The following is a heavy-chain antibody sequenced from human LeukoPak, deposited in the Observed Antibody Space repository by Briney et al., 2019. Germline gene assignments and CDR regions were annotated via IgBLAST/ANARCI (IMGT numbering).Heavy chain of an antibody. CDR2: FYTSGST. D-gene: IGHD3-16*01. CDR1: GASFTRYY. CDR3: EKDDYGYERNVSAVNDHPHI. V-gene: IGHV4-4*07. Sequence: SETLTLTCIASGASFTRYYWNWIRQPAGKGLEWIGRFYTSGSTNYNPSLRGRATMSVDTSKNQLSLKVTSVTAADTAVYYCEKDDYGYERNVSAVNDHPHISGQGTMVIVSP. J-gene: IGHJ3*02.